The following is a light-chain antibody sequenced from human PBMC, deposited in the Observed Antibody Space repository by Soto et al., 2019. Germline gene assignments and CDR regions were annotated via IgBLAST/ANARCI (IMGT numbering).Light chain of an antibody. V-gene: IGKV3-15*01. CDR3: QQYNSWPLT. J-gene: IGKJ4*01. CDR1: QSVSSN. CDR2: GAS. Sequence: EIVMTQSPATLSVSPGERATLSCRASQSVSSNLAWYQQKPGQAPRLLIYGASTRATDIPARFSGSGSATEFTLTLSSLQSEDFASYYCQQYNSWPLTFGGGTKVEIK.